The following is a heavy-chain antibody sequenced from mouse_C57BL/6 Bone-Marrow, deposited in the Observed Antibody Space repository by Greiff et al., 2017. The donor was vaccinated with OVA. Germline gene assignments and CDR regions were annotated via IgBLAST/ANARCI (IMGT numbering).Heavy chain of an antibody. D-gene: IGHD2-5*01. CDR1: GYSITSGYY. CDR3: ARAAYYSKSAMDY. CDR2: ISYDGSN. J-gene: IGHJ4*01. Sequence: DVKLVESGPGLVKPSQSLSLTCSVTGYSITSGYYWNWIRQFPGNKLEWMGYISYDGSNNYNPSLKNRISITRDTSKNQFFLKLNSVTTEDTATYYCARAAYYSKSAMDYWGQGTSVTVSS. V-gene: IGHV3-6*01.